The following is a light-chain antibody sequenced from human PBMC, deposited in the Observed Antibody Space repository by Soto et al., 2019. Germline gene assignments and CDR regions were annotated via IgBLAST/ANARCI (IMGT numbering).Light chain of an antibody. Sequence: DIQMTQSPSSLSASVGDRVTITCRASQGISTYLAWYQQKPGKVPKLLIYAASTLQSGVPSRFSGSGSGTDFTLTISSLQAEDVATYYCQQYNSYSQTFGQGTKVDIK. V-gene: IGKV1-27*01. CDR2: AAS. J-gene: IGKJ1*01. CDR1: QGISTY. CDR3: QQYNSYSQT.